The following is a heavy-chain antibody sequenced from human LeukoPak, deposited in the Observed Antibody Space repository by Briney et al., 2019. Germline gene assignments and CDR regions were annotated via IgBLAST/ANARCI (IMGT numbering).Heavy chain of an antibody. D-gene: IGHD3-3*01. V-gene: IGHV4-34*01. CDR3: ARGARTKLRFLAPFLI. CDR1: GGSFSGYY. CDR2: INHSGST. J-gene: IGHJ4*02. Sequence: SETLSLTCAVYGGSFSGYYWSWIRQPPGKGREWIGEINHSGSTNYNPSLKSRVTISVDTSKNQFSLKLSSVTATDTAVYDCARGARTKLRFLAPFLIWGQGTLVTVSS.